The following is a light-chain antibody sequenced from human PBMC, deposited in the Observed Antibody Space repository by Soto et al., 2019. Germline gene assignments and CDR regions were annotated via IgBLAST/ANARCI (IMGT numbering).Light chain of an antibody. V-gene: IGLV2-14*01. CDR3: SSYTSSSTLYV. Sequence: QSALTQPASVSGSPGQSITISCTGTSSDVGGYNYVSWYQHHPGKAPILIIYEVSNRPSGVSNRFSGSKSGNTASLTISGLQAEDDADYYCSSYTSSSTLYVFGTGTKLTVL. CDR2: EVS. CDR1: SSDVGGYNY. J-gene: IGLJ1*01.